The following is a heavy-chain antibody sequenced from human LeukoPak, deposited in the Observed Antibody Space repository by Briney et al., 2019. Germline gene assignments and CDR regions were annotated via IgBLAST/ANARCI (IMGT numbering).Heavy chain of an antibody. V-gene: IGHV1-18*01. Sequence: ASVKVSCKASGFTFSNYGFTWVRQAPGQGLEWMGWISAYNGNTNYAQRLQGRVTMTTETSTNTAYMELRSLRSDATALYYCARGGPYVASAAWFDSWGQGTLVTVSS. J-gene: IGHJ5*01. CDR1: GFTFSNYG. D-gene: IGHD2-21*01. CDR2: ISAYNGNT. CDR3: ARGGPYVASAAWFDS.